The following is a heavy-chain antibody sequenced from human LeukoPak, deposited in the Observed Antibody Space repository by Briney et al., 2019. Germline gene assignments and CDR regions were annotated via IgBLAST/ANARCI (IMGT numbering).Heavy chain of an antibody. D-gene: IGHD2-21*01. J-gene: IGHJ4*02. CDR1: GFTFRHYD. CDR3: MKLPTMILVIDTDFEY. Sequence: PGGSLRLSCVASGFTFRHYDMSWVRQAPGKGLEWVSSINTSGGSTYYADSLQGRFTISRDNSKNTLHLQMNNVRAEDTALYYCMKLPTMILVIDTDFEYWGQGAQVTVSS. CDR2: INTSGGST. V-gene: IGHV3-23*01.